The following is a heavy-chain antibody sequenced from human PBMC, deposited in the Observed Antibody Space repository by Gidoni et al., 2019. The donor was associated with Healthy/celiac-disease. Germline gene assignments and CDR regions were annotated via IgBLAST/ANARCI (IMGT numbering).Heavy chain of an antibody. D-gene: IGHD3-22*01. V-gene: IGHV1-69*06. CDR1: GGTFSSYA. J-gene: IGHJ2*01. CDR3: ARPALSGTMIVVDNWYFDL. CDR2: IIPLFGTA. Sequence: QVQLVQSGAEVKKPGSSVKVSCKASGGTFSSYAISWVRQAPGQGLEWLGGIIPLFGTANYAQKYQVRVTITADKSTSTAYMELSSLRSEDTAVYYCARPALSGTMIVVDNWYFDLWGRGTLVTVSS.